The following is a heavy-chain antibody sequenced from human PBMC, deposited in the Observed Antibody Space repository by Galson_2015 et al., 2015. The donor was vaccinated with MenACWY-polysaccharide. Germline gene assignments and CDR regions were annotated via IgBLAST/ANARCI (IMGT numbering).Heavy chain of an antibody. Sequence: SLRLSCAGSGFIFSNAWMNWVRQAPGKGLEWVGRIKSKPNGGTLDYAAPVKGRFSISRDDSKNTVYLQMNSLKTEDTAVYYCVTGLTLDYWAREPWSPSPQ. CDR2: IKSKPNGGTL. CDR1: GFIFSNAW. CDR3: VTGLTLDY. V-gene: IGHV3-15*01. J-gene: IGHJ4*02. D-gene: IGHD4/OR15-4a*01.